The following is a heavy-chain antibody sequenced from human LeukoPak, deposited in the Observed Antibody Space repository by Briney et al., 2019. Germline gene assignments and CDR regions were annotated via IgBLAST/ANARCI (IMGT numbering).Heavy chain of an antibody. CDR3: ANRLGPI. D-gene: IGHD5/OR15-5a*01. J-gene: IGHJ3*02. CDR1: RFTLRGYV. CDR2: ISDSGGST. Sequence: GGSLRLSCAASRFTLRGYVMTWVRQAPGKGLEWVSGISDSGGSTYYADSVKGRFTISRDNSKNTLYLQMNSLRAEDTAVYYCANRLGPIWGQGTMVTVSS. V-gene: IGHV3-23*01.